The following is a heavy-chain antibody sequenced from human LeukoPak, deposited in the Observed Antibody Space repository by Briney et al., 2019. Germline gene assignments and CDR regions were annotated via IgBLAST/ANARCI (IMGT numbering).Heavy chain of an antibody. D-gene: IGHD3-10*02. J-gene: IGHJ6*04. CDR3: AELGITMIGGV. Sequence: SGGSLRLSCAASGFTFSDYYMSWIRQAPGKGLEWVSYISSRSSTIYYADSARGRFTISRDNAKNSLYLQMNSLRAEDTAVYYCAELGITMIGGVWGKGTTVTISS. V-gene: IGHV3-11*04. CDR2: ISSRSSTI. CDR1: GFTFSDYY.